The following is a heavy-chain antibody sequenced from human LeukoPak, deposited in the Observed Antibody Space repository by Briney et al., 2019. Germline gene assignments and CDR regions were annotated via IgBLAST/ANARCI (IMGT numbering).Heavy chain of an antibody. CDR3: AKGVVITSPHYHMGV. J-gene: IGHJ6*03. V-gene: IGHV3-30*02. CDR1: GFAFSTYG. D-gene: IGHD3-16*01. CDR2: IRYDESKI. Sequence: GGSLRLSCAASGFAFSTYGMHWVRQAPGKGLEWVAFIRYDESKIYYADSVKGRFTISRDNSKNTLYLQMNSLRAEDTAVYYCAKGVVITSPHYHMGVWGKGTTVTVSS.